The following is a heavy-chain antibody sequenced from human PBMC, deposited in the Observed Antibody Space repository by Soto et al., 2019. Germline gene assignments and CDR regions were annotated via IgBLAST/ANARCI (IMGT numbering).Heavy chain of an antibody. Sequence: GGSLRLSCAASGFTFSSYGMHWVRQAPGKGLEWVAVIWYDGSNKYYADSVKGRFTISRDNSKNTLYLQMNSLRAEDTAVYYCARDGRGLGRLSLFEYWGQGVLVTVSS. J-gene: IGHJ4*02. V-gene: IGHV3-33*01. D-gene: IGHD2-21*02. CDR1: GFTFSSYG. CDR3: ARDGRGLGRLSLFEY. CDR2: IWYDGSNK.